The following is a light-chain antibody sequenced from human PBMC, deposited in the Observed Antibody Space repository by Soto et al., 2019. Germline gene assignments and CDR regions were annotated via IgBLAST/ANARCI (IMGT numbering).Light chain of an antibody. V-gene: IGKV3-15*01. CDR1: QSVSSN. CDR3: QQYNSWPRT. CDR2: DAS. J-gene: IGKJ1*01. Sequence: EIVMTQSPATLSVSPGERATLSCRASQSVSSNLAWYQQKCGQAPRLLIYDASTRATGLPDRFSGGGSGTEFTLTISSLQSEDVAVYYCQQYNSWPRTFGQGT.